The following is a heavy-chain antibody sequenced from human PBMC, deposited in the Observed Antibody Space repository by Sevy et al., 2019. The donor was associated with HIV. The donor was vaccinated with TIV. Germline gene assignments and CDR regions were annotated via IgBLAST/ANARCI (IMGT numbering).Heavy chain of an antibody. CDR2: IRSTGTDK. J-gene: IGHJ4*02. CDR3: ARDRGYGDYGGVFVY. D-gene: IGHD4-17*01. CDR1: GFTFSYYS. V-gene: IGHV3-21*01. Sequence: GGSLRLSCAASGFTFSYYSMNWVRQAPGKGLEWVSSIRSTGTDKRYADSVKGRFTISRDNAQNSLSLQMNSLRAEDTAVYYSARDRGYGDYGGVFVYWGQGTLVTISS.